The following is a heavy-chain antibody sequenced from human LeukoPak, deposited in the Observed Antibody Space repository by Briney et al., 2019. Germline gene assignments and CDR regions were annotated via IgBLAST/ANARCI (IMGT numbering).Heavy chain of an antibody. CDR1: GFTFSSYG. J-gene: IGHJ5*02. Sequence: PGRSLRLSCAASGFTFSSYGMHWVRQAPGKGLEWVAVISYDGSNKYYADSVKGRFTISRDNSKNTLYLQMNSLRAEDTAVYYCAKVAPDYGSGRGNWFDPWGQGTLVTVSS. D-gene: IGHD3-10*01. V-gene: IGHV3-30*18. CDR2: ISYDGSNK. CDR3: AKVAPDYGSGRGNWFDP.